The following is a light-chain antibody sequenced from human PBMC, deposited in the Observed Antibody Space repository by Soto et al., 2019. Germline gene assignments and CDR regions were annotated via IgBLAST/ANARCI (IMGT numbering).Light chain of an antibody. Sequence: QSVLTQPASVSGSPGQSITISCTGTNSDIGGYKYVSWYQQHPGKAPKLMIYEVSNRPSGISNRFSGSKSGNTASLTISGLQPEDEADYYCTSHTSSSTLYYVFGTGTKLTVL. J-gene: IGLJ1*01. CDR2: EVS. CDR3: TSHTSSSTLYYV. CDR1: NSDIGGYKY. V-gene: IGLV2-14*01.